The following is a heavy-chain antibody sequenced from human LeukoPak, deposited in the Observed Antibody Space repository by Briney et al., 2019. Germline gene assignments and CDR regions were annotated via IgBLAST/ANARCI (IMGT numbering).Heavy chain of an antibody. V-gene: IGHV1-69*13. CDR1: GGTFSTYS. D-gene: IGHD5-18*01. Sequence: SVKVSCKVSGGTFSTYSINWVRQAPGQGLEWMGGIIPIFGTGNPAQKFQDRVTITADAYTRTAFMELSSLRSEDTAVYYCATDVPSETVMVSAFDMWRQGTMVTV. J-gene: IGHJ3*02. CDR2: IIPIFGTG. CDR3: ATDVPSETVMVSAFDM.